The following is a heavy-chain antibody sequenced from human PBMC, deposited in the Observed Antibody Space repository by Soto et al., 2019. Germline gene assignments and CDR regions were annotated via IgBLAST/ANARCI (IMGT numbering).Heavy chain of an antibody. CDR3: ARERWLQLEAFDI. Sequence: PGGSLRLSCVASGFPFGYYWMSWVRQAPGKGLEWLATIKMDASEKKYVDSVKGRFTMSRDNAKNSLYLQMNSLRAEDTAVYYCARERWLQLEAFDIWGQGTMVTVSS. CDR2: IKMDASEK. D-gene: IGHD5-12*01. V-gene: IGHV3-7*01. CDR1: GFPFGYYW. J-gene: IGHJ3*02.